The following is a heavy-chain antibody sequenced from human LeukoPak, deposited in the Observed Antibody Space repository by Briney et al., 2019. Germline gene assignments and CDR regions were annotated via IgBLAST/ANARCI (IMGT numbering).Heavy chain of an antibody. Sequence: NPSETLSPTCAVYGGSFSGYYWSWIRQPPGKGLGWIGEINHSGSTNYNPSLKSRVTISVDTSKNQFSLKLSSVTAADTAVYYCARMRLLWFGELLYPYFDYWGQGTLVTVSS. V-gene: IGHV4-34*01. J-gene: IGHJ4*02. CDR2: INHSGST. CDR3: ARMRLLWFGELLYPYFDY. D-gene: IGHD3-10*01. CDR1: GGSFSGYY.